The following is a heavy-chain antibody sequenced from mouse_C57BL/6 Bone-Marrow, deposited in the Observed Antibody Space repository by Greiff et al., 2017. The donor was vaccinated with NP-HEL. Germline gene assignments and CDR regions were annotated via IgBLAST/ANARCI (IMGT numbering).Heavy chain of an antibody. D-gene: IGHD1-1*01. CDR1: GFNITDDY. V-gene: IGHV14-4*01. CDR3: TTLSSPFAY. J-gene: IGHJ3*01. CDR2: IDPENGDT. Sequence: VQLQQSGAELVRPGASVKLSCTASGFNITDDYMHWVKQRPEQGLEWIGWIDPENGDTEYASKFQGKATITADTSSNTAYLQLSSLTSEDTAVYYCTTLSSPFAYWGQGTLVTVSA.